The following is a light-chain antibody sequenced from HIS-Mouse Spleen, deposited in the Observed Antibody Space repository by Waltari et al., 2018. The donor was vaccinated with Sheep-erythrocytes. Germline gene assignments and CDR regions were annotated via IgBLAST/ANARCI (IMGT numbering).Light chain of an antibody. CDR3: CSYAGSYNHV. V-gene: IGLV2-11*01. J-gene: IGLJ1*01. CDR1: SSAVGGYTY. Sequence: QSALTQPRSVSGSPGPSVTIPCTGTSSAVGGYTYVSCYQQHPCKAPKLMIYDVSKRPSGVPDRFSGSKSGNTASLTISGLQAEDEADYYCCSYAGSYNHVFATGTKVTVL. CDR2: DVS.